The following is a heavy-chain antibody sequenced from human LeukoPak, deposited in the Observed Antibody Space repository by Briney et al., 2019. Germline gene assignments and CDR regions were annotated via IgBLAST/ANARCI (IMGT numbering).Heavy chain of an antibody. D-gene: IGHD3-3*02. V-gene: IGHV1-2*02. CDR1: GYTFTAYY. J-gene: IGHJ4*02. Sequence: ASVKASCKASGYTFTAYYIHWLRQAPGQGLEWMGWHNPNSGATNYAQKFQGRVSMTRDTSINTAYMELTRLTSDDTAVYFCARGLALPGAKFFDYWGQGTLVTVSS. CDR2: HNPNSGAT. CDR3: ARGLALPGAKFFDY.